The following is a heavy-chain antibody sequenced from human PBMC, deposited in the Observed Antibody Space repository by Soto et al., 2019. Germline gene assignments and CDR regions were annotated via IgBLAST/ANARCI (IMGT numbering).Heavy chain of an antibody. CDR3: ARGTVHFDY. V-gene: IGHV3-33*01. CDR2: IWYAGSNK. Sequence: QVQLMESGGGVVQPGRSLRLSCAASGFTFNTYGIHWVRQAPGKGLEWVAVIWYAGSNKYYADSVKGRFTISRDNSKITLYLQMNSLRAEDTAVYYCARGTVHFDYWGQGTLVTVSS. CDR1: GFTFNTYG. J-gene: IGHJ4*02. D-gene: IGHD4-17*01.